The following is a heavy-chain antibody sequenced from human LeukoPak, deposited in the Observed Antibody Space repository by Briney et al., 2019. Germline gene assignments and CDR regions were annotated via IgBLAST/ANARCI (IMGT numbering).Heavy chain of an antibody. CDR3: AKKSVPSTQFGFHMDV. V-gene: IGHV3-74*01. J-gene: IGHJ6*03. CDR2: IHTDGSST. Sequence: GGSLRLSCAASGFTFSTYWMHWVRQAPGEGLVWVSRIHTDGSSTNYADSVRGRFTISRDNAKNTLHLQMNSLRAEDTAVYYCAKKSVPSTQFGFHMDVWGKGTTVTVSS. D-gene: IGHD2/OR15-2a*01. CDR1: GFTFSTYW.